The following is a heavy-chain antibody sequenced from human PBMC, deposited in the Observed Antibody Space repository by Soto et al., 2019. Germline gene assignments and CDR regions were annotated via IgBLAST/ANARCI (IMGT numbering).Heavy chain of an antibody. Sequence: GGSLRLSCAASGFTLSNYGMHWVRQAPDKGLEWVAVIWSDESRKSYADSVKGRFTISRDNSKNTLYMQMNSLRAEDTAVYYFFFLVKPNRWRARDSWGQGTLVTGSS. CDR2: IWSDESRK. D-gene: IGHD3-3*01. J-gene: IGHJ4*02. CDR1: GFTLSNYG. CDR3: FFLVKPNRWRARDS. V-gene: IGHV3-30*02.